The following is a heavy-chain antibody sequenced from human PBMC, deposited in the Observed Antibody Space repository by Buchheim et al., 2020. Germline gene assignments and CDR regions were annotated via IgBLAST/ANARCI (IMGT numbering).Heavy chain of an antibody. CDR2: ISSNGGST. CDR1: GFTFSSYA. D-gene: IGHD6-19*01. J-gene: IGHJ3*02. V-gene: IGHV3-64*02. CDR3: ARGSVAGTFGAFDI. Sequence: EVQLVESGEGLVQPGGSLRLSCAASGFTFSSYAMHWVRQAPGKGLEYVSAISSNGGSTYYADSVKGRFTISRDNSKNTLYLQMGSLRAEDMAVYYCARGSVAGTFGAFDIWGQGT.